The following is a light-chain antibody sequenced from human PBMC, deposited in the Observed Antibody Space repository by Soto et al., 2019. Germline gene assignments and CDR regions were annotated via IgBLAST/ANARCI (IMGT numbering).Light chain of an antibody. CDR2: DVS. V-gene: IGLV2-11*01. Sequence: QSALTQPRSVSGPPGQSVTISCTGTSSDVGGYNYVSWYQQHPGKAPKLMIYDVSKRPSGVPDRFSASKSGNTASLTISGLQAEDEADYYCCSFAGSFTDVFGTGTKLTVL. J-gene: IGLJ1*01. CDR1: SSDVGGYNY. CDR3: CSFAGSFTDV.